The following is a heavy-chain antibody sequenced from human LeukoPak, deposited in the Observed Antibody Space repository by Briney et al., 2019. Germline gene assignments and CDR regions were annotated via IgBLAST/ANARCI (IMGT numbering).Heavy chain of an antibody. CDR2: IYVGDSDT. CDR1: GYSFTSYW. Sequence: HGESLKISCKCSGYSFTSYWIGWVRQMPGKGLEWMGIIYVGDSDTRYSPSFQGQVTTSADKYISTAYLQWSSLKASDTAMYYCARQVVRGVKPYHFEYWGQGTMVSVSS. D-gene: IGHD3-10*01. V-gene: IGHV5-51*01. CDR3: ARQVVRGVKPYHFEY. J-gene: IGHJ4*02.